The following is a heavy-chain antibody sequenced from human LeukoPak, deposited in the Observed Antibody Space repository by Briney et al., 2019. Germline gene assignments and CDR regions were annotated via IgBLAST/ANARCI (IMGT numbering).Heavy chain of an antibody. CDR2: MNPNSGNT. V-gene: IGHV1-8*01. CDR1: GYTFTSYD. CDR3: ASIVVVPAASGISRIDY. J-gene: IGHJ4*02. Sequence: ASVKVSCKASGYTFTSYDTNWVRQATGQGLEWMGWMNPNSGNTGYAQKFQGRVTMTRNTSISTAYMELSSLRSEDTAVYYCASIVVVPAASGISRIDYWGQGTLVTVSS. D-gene: IGHD2-2*01.